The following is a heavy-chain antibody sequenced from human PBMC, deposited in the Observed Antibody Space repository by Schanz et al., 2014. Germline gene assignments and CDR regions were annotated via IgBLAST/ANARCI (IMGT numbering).Heavy chain of an antibody. Sequence: EVQLVESGGGLVRPGGSLRLSCTTSGLIFSTYTLNWVRQAPGKGLEWVSLIDYAGSTNYADSVKGRMTVSRDNSKNTVYLQMNSLRSEDTALYYCAKLGQDTNGSFDIWGQGTRVTVSS. CDR3: AKLGQDTNGSFDI. CDR1: GLIFSTYT. J-gene: IGHJ3*02. V-gene: IGHV3-66*04. CDR2: IDYAGST. D-gene: IGHD2-8*01.